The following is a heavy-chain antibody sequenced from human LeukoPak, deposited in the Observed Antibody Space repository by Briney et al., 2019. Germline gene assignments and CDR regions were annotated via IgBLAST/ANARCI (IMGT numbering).Heavy chain of an antibody. CDR2: IIPIFGTA. D-gene: IGHD6-13*01. CDR3: ARGGYSSSWYHDS. J-gene: IGHJ4*02. Sequence: ASVKVSCKASNYTFTSHDISWVRQAPGQGLEWMGGIIPIFGTANYAQKFQGRVTITADKSTSTAYMELSSLRAEDTAVYYCARGGYSSSWYHDSWGQGTLVTVSS. V-gene: IGHV1-69*06. CDR1: NYTFTSHD.